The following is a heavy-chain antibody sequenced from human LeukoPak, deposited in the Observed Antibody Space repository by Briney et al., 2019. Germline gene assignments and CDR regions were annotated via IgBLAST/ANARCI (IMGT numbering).Heavy chain of an antibody. J-gene: IGHJ4*02. CDR1: GFIVSSDY. V-gene: IGHV3-53*01. CDR2: IYNSGAT. Sequence: GESLRLSCAASGFIVSSDYMNWVRQAPGKGLEWVSVIYNSGATYYADSVKGRFTISRDNSKNTLYLQMNSPRVEDTAVYYCARGNNYWGQGTLVTVSS. CDR3: ARGNNY. D-gene: IGHD1/OR15-1a*01.